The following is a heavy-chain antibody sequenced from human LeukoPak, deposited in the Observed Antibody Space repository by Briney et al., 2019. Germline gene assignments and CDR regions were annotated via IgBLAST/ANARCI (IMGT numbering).Heavy chain of an antibody. CDR1: GFTFSSYS. J-gene: IGHJ4*02. D-gene: IGHD1-14*01. CDR3: ARDHNRAFDY. V-gene: IGHV3-48*01. Sequence: PGGSLRLSCTASGFTFSSYSMNWVRQAPGKGLEWVSYISGDAIYYADSVKGRFTISRDNAKNSLYLQMNSLRAEDTAVYYCARDHNRAFDYWGQGILVTVSS. CDR2: ISGDAI.